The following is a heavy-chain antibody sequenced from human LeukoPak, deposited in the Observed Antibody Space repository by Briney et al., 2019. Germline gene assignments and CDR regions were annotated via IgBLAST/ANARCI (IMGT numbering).Heavy chain of an antibody. CDR3: ARGEGVRGVIYYYYYYMDV. V-gene: IGHV4-39*07. CDR2: IYYSGST. CDR1: GGSISSSSYY. Sequence: SETLSLTCTVSGGSISSSSYYWGWIRQPPGKGLEWIGNIYYSGSTYYNPSLKSRVTISVDTSKNQFSLKLSSVTAADTAVYYCARGEGVRGVIYYYYYYMDVWGKGTTVTVSS. D-gene: IGHD3-10*01. J-gene: IGHJ6*03.